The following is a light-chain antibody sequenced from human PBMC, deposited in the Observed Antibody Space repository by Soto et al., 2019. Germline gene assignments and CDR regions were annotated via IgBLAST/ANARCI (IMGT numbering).Light chain of an antibody. CDR2: WAS. Sequence: IVMTQSPDSLAVSLGERATIHCKSSQSLLFNSNNKNYLAWYQKRPGQPPKLLIYWASTRHSGVPDRFSGSGSGTDFTLTINSLQAEDLAVYYCHQYYSPPQPFGQGTKVEIK. J-gene: IGKJ1*01. V-gene: IGKV4-1*01. CDR1: QSLLFNSNNKNY. CDR3: HQYYSPPQP.